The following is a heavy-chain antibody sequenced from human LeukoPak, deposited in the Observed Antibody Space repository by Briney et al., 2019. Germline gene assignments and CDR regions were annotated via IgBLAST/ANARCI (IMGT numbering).Heavy chain of an antibody. V-gene: IGHV4-30-4*01. D-gene: IGHD3-10*01. J-gene: IGHJ5*02. CDR3: ARGFGAGNYYYGWFDP. CDR2: IHDSGST. Sequence: SETLSLTCTVSGASISSGDYHWNWIRQPPGKGLECIGFIHDSGSTYYNPSLKSRVSISRDMSKNQLSLMLSSVTAADTAVYYCARGFGAGNYYYGWFDPWGQGTLVSVSS. CDR1: GASISSGDYH.